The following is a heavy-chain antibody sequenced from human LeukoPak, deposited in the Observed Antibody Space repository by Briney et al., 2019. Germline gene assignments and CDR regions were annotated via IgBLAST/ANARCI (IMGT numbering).Heavy chain of an antibody. D-gene: IGHD4-17*01. CDR2: IKGDGSDT. Sequence: GGSLRLSCAASGFTFSSYWMHWVRQTPGKGLVWVSRIKGDGSDTLYADSVKGRFTISRDNSKNTLYLQTSSLGVDDTAVYYCARASTTVPNLLDYWGQGALVSVSS. CDR3: ARASTTVPNLLDY. J-gene: IGHJ4*02. CDR1: GFTFSSYW. V-gene: IGHV3-74*01.